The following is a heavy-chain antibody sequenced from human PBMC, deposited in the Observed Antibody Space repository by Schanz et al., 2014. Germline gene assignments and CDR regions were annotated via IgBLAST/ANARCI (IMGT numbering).Heavy chain of an antibody. D-gene: IGHD3-10*01. Sequence: EVQLVESGGGLVQPGGSLRLSCAASGFTFSSYWMHWVRQVPGKGLVWVSRIKRDGSSTSYADSVKGRFTISRDNAKNTLYLQMNSLRAEDTAVYYCARPALWFGDNCVDPWGQGTLVTVSS. CDR3: ARPALWFGDNCVDP. CDR2: IKRDGSST. V-gene: IGHV3-74*01. J-gene: IGHJ5*02. CDR1: GFTFSSYW.